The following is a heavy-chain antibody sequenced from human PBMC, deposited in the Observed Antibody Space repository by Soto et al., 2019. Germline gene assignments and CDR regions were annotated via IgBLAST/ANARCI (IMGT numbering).Heavy chain of an antibody. CDR3: ARDGSDCSGGNCFYWYFDL. V-gene: IGHV3-21*01. CDR2: ISSSSSYI. D-gene: IGHD2-15*01. CDR1: GFTFSSYN. J-gene: IGHJ2*01. Sequence: EVQLVESGGGLVKPGGSLRLSCAASGFTFSSYNMNWVRQAPGKGLEWVSSISSSSSYIYYADSVKGRFTISRDNAKNSLFLQMNSLRVEDTALYYCARDGSDCSGGNCFYWYFDLWGRGTLVTVSS.